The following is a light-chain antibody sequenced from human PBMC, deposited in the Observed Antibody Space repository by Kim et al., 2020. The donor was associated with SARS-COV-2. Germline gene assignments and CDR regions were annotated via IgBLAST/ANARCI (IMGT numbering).Light chain of an antibody. J-gene: IGKJ2*01. CDR1: QGVSSRY. CDR3: QQYGSSST. V-gene: IGKV3-20*01. CDR2: GAT. Sequence: LSPGERATLSCRASQGVSSRYLAWYQQRAGRAPRILIYGATNRAAGVPDRFSGGGSGTDFTLTISRLEPEDFAVYYCQQYGSSSTFGQGTKLEI.